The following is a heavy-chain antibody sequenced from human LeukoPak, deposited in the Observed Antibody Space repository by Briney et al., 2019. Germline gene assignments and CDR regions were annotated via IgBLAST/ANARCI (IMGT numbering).Heavy chain of an antibody. J-gene: IGHJ3*02. D-gene: IGHD3-22*01. CDR2: IYHSGST. CDR3: ARVPQGSVVNPFDI. V-gene: IGHV4-38-2*02. Sequence: SETLSLTCTVSGYSISSGYYWGWIRQPPGKGLEWIGSIYHSGSTYYNPSLKSRVTISVDTSKNQFSLKLSSVTAADTAVYYCARVPQGSVVNPFDIWGQGTMVTVSS. CDR1: GYSISSGYY.